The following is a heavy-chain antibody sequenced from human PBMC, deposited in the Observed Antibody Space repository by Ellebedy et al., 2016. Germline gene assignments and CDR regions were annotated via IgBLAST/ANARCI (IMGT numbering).Heavy chain of an antibody. CDR3: ARTYSGYEVYYYYYYMAV. J-gene: IGHJ6*03. CDR2: ISAYNGNT. D-gene: IGHD5-12*01. V-gene: IGHV1-18*01. CDR1: GYTFTSYG. Sequence: ASVKVSXXASGYTFTSYGISWVRQAPGQGLEWMGWISAYNGNTNYAQKLQGRVTMTTDTSTSTAYMELRSLRSDDTAVYYCARTYSGYEVYYYYYYMAVWGKGTTVTVSS.